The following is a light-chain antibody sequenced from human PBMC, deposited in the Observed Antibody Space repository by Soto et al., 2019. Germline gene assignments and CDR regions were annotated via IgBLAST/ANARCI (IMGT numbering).Light chain of an antibody. J-gene: IGLJ1*01. CDR2: DVS. CDR3: SSYATRSTLDV. Sequence: QSVLTQPASVSGSAGQSITISCTGTSSDIGGYDYVSWYQHHPGKAPRLILYDVSNRPSGVSNRFSGSKSGNTASLTISGLQAEDEAEYYCSSYATRSTLDVFGTGTKVTVL. V-gene: IGLV2-14*03. CDR1: SSDIGGYDY.